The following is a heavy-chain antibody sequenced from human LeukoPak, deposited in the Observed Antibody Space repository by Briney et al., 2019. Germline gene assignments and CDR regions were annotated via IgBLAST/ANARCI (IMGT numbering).Heavy chain of an antibody. CDR1: GFTFSSYG. CDR3: AKEYDILTGYYAFDI. V-gene: IGHV3-30*02. CDR2: LRYDGSNK. J-gene: IGHJ3*02. Sequence: QAGGSLRLSCAASGFTFSSYGMHWVRQAPGKGLEWVAFLRYDGSNKYYADSVKGRFTISRDNSKNTLYLQMNSLRAEDTAVYYCAKEYDILTGYYAFDIWGQGTTVTVSS. D-gene: IGHD3-9*01.